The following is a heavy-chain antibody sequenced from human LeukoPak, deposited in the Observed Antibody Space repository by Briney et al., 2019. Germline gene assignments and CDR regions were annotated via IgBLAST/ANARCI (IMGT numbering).Heavy chain of an antibody. CDR3: ARLARPLVITGGGYFDY. CDR1: GGSISSSSYY. V-gene: IGHV4-39*01. J-gene: IGHJ4*02. CDR2: IYYSGST. Sequence: PSETLSLTCTVSGGSISSSSYYWGWIRQPPGKGLEWIGSIYYSGSTYYIPSLKSRVTISVDTSKNQFSLKLSSVTAADTAVYYCARLARPLVITGGGYFDYWGQGTLVTVSS. D-gene: IGHD3-22*01.